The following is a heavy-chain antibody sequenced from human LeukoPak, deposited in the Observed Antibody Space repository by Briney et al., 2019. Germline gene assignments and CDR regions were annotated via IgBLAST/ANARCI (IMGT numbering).Heavy chain of an antibody. CDR2: IYYSGST. D-gene: IGHD3-10*01. CDR3: ARGSGSGSFYYYGMDV. J-gene: IGHJ6*02. V-gene: IGHV4-39*07. CDR1: GGSISSSSYY. Sequence: SETLSLTCTVSGGSISSSSYYWGWIRQPPGKGLEWIGSIYYSGSTYYNPSLKSRVTISVDTSKNQFSLKLSSVTAADTAVYYCARGSGSGSFYYYGMDVWGQGTTVTVSS.